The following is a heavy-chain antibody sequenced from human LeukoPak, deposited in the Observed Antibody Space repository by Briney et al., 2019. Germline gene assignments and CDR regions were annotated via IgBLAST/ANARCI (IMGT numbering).Heavy chain of an antibody. J-gene: IGHJ4*02. CDR3: TRVHYDILTGYSPHFDY. CDR2: ISSSSSYT. Sequence: PGGSLRLSCAASGFTFSDYYMSWIRQAPGKGLEWVSYISSSSSYTNYADSVKDRFTISRDNAKNSLYLQMNSLRAEDTAVYYCTRVHYDILTGYSPHFDYWGQGTLVTVSS. D-gene: IGHD3-9*01. CDR1: GFTFSDYY. V-gene: IGHV3-11*05.